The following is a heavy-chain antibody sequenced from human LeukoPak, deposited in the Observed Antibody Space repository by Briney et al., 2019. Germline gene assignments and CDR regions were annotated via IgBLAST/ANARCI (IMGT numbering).Heavy chain of an antibody. CDR1: GRSISSYY. J-gene: IGHJ4*02. V-gene: IGHV4-59*12. D-gene: IGHD5-18*01. Sequence: SETLSLSCTVSGRSISSYYWSWIRQPPGKGLEWVGYIYYCGSTNYNPSLKSRVTISVDTSRNQFSLTLSSVTAADTAVYSCARLRVRGYGYGPWEGPTWLDYWGQGTLVTVSS. CDR2: IYYCGST. CDR3: ARLRVRGYGYGPWEGPTWLDY.